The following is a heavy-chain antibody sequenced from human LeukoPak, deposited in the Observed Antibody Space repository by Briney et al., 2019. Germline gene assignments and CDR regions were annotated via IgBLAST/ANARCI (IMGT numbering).Heavy chain of an antibody. CDR3: ARGYCSGDCFTLFDY. Sequence: ASVKVSCKASGYXFTGYYMHWVRQAPGRGLEWMGWINPNSGGTNYAQKFQGRVTMTRDTSISTAYMELSSLRSDDTAVYYCARGYCSGDCFTLFDYWGQGTLVTVSS. J-gene: IGHJ4*02. CDR2: INPNSGGT. V-gene: IGHV1-2*02. D-gene: IGHD2-21*02. CDR1: GYXFTGYY.